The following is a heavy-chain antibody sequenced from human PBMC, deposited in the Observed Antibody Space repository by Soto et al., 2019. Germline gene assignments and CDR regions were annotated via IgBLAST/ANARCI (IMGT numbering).Heavy chain of an antibody. Sequence: GGSLRLSCAASGFTFSNYAMSWVRQAPGKGLERVSIISGSGDTTYYADSVKGRFTISRDNSKNTLYLQMNSLRAEDTAVYYCAKDPGFYYDNNGYYYFDFWGQGTLVTVSS. CDR3: AKDPGFYYDNNGYYYFDF. J-gene: IGHJ4*02. D-gene: IGHD3-22*01. CDR2: ISGSGDTT. CDR1: GFTFSNYA. V-gene: IGHV3-23*01.